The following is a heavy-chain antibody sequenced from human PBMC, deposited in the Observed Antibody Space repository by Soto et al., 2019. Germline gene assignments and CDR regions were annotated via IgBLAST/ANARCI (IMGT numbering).Heavy chain of an antibody. V-gene: IGHV1-46*01. CDR2: INPSGGST. D-gene: IGHD1-1*01. CDR1: GYTFTSYY. J-gene: IGHJ3*02. Sequence: ASVKVSCKASGYTFTSYYMPWVRQAPGQGLEWMGIINPSGGSTSYAQKFQGRVTMTRDTSTSTVYMELSSLRSEDTAVYYCASGATTDAFDIWGQGTMVTVSS. CDR3: ASGATTDAFDI.